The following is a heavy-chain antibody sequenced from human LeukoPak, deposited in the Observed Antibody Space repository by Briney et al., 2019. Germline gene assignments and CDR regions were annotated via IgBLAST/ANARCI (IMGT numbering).Heavy chain of an antibody. CDR3: ARAPPEGYFDWLLFRYFDY. CDR2: IIPIFGTA. J-gene: IGHJ4*02. D-gene: IGHD3-9*01. Sequence: ASVKVSCKASGYTFTSYGISWVRQAPGQGLEWMGGIIPIFGTANYAQKFQGRVTITADESTSTAYMELSSLRSEDTAVYYCARAPPEGYFDWLLFRYFDYWGQGTLVTVSS. V-gene: IGHV1-69*13. CDR1: GYTFTSYG.